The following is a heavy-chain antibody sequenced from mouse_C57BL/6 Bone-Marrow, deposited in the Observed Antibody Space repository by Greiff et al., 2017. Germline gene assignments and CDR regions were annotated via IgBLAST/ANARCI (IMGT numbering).Heavy chain of an antibody. Sequence: VKLMESGPGLVQPSQSLSITCTVSGFSLTSYGVHWVRQSPGKGLEWLGVIWSGGSTDYNAAFISRLSISKDNSKSQVFFKMNSLQADDTAIYYCAPQTAQASYYAMDDWGQGTSVTVSS. CDR2: IWSGGST. CDR1: GFSLTSYG. J-gene: IGHJ4*01. D-gene: IGHD3-2*02. V-gene: IGHV2-2*01. CDR3: APQTAQASYYAMDD.